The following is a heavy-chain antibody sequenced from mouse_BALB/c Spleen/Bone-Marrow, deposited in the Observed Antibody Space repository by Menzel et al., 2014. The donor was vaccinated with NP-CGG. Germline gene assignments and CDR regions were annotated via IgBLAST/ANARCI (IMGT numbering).Heavy chain of an antibody. Sequence: VQVVESGAELMKPGASVKISCKATGYTFSSFWIEWVKQRPGRGLEWIGEILPGSDSTNYNEKFKGKATFTADTSSNTAYMQLSSLTSEDSAVHYCARGDRYDVRFDYWGQGTTLTVSS. CDR3: ARGDRYDVRFDY. V-gene: IGHV1-9*01. D-gene: IGHD2-14*01. CDR1: GYTFSSFW. J-gene: IGHJ2*01. CDR2: ILPGSDST.